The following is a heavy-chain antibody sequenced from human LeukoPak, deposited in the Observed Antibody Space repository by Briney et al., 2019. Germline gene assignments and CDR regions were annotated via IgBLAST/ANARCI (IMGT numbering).Heavy chain of an antibody. CDR3: ARGVGATVIDAFDI. V-gene: IGHV3-21*01. D-gene: IGHD1-26*01. Sequence: GGSLRLSCAASGFTFSTYNMNWVRQAPGKGLEWVSSISSSGSFIYYADSVKGRFTISRDNAKNSLYLQMNSLRAEDTAVYYCARGVGATVIDAFDIWGQGTMVTVSS. CDR1: GFTFSTYN. J-gene: IGHJ3*02. CDR2: ISSSGSFI.